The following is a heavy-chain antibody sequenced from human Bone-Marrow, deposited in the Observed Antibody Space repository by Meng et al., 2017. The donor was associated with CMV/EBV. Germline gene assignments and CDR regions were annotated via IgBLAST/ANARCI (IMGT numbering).Heavy chain of an antibody. CDR3: ARVRTMVRGVLIFDP. Sequence: SVSSNSAAWTWIRQSPSRGLEWLGRTYYRSKWYNDYAVSVKSRITINPDTSKNQFSLQLNSVTPEDTAVYYCARVRTMVRGVLIFDPWGQGTLVTVSS. V-gene: IGHV6-1*01. CDR2: TYYRSKWYN. D-gene: IGHD3-10*01. CDR1: SVSSNSAA. J-gene: IGHJ5*02.